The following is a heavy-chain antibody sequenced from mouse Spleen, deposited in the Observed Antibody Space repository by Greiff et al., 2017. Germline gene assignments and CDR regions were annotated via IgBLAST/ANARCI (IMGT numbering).Heavy chain of an antibody. D-gene: IGHD1-1*01. CDR1: GYTFTSYW. CDR3: ARRVYYYGSSYEDY. J-gene: IGHJ2*01. CDR2: IYPGSGST. Sequence: QVQLQQPGAELVKPGASVKMSCKASGYTFTSYWITWVKQRPGQGLEWIGDIYPGSGSTNYNEKFKSKATLTVDTSSSTAYMQLSSLTSEDSAVYYCARRVYYYGSSYEDYWGQGTTLTVSS. V-gene: IGHV1-55*01.